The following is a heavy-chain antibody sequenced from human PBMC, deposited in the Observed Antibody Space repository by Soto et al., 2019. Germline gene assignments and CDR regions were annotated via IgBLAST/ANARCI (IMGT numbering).Heavy chain of an antibody. CDR2: IQNDGSST. Sequence: PGGSLRLSCATSGFTFSSYWMHWVRQAPGKGLVWVSRIQNDGSSTLYADSVKGRFTISRDNAKNTLYLQMNSLRAEDTAVYYCARDGGGYTSSWCFDPRGQGTPVTVSS. J-gene: IGHJ5*02. CDR1: GFTFSSYW. CDR3: ARDGGGYTSSWCFDP. D-gene: IGHD6-13*01. V-gene: IGHV3-74*01.